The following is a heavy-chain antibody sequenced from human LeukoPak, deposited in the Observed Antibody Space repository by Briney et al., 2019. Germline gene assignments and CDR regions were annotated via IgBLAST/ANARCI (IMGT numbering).Heavy chain of an antibody. Sequence: GASVKVFCCASAYTFTGYYMHWVRQAPGPGLEWMGWITPNSGGTNYAQKFQGWVTMTRDTSISTAYMELSRLRSDDTAVYYCARGSYYHGSGFKDTNWFDPWGQGTLVTVSS. D-gene: IGHD3-10*01. CDR1: AYTFTGYY. CDR3: ARGSYYHGSGFKDTNWFDP. CDR2: ITPNSGGT. V-gene: IGHV1-2*04. J-gene: IGHJ5*02.